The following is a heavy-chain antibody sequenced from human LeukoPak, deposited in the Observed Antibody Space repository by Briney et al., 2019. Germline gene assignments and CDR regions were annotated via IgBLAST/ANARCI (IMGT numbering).Heavy chain of an antibody. J-gene: IGHJ4*02. CDR2: IYYRGST. D-gene: IGHD6-6*01. Sequence: SETLSLTCTVSGGSISSGGYYWSWIRQHPGKGLEWIGYIYYRGSTYYNPSLKSRVTISVDTSKNQFSLKLSSVTAADTAVYYCAKSRKQLVDYWGQGTLVTVSS. V-gene: IGHV4-31*03. CDR3: AKSRKQLVDY. CDR1: GGSISSGGYY.